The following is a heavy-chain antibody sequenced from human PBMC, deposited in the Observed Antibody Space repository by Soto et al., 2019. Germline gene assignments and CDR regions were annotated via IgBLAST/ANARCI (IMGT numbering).Heavy chain of an antibody. CDR3: ARGFDLQYGMDV. D-gene: IGHD3-10*01. V-gene: IGHV3-48*02. CDR1: GFTLSTYS. CDR2: ISGSSNTI. Sequence: EVQLVESGGGLIQRGGSLRLSCAASGFTLSTYSLNWVRQAPRKGLEWLSYISGSSNTIYYADSVKGRFTISRDNAKNSQYLQMNSLRDEDTAVYFCARGFDLQYGMDVWGQGTTVTVSS. J-gene: IGHJ6*02.